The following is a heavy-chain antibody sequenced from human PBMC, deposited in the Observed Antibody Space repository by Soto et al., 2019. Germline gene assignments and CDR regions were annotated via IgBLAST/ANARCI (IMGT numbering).Heavy chain of an antibody. V-gene: IGHV4-39*01. CDR2: IYYSGST. Sequence: PSETLSLTCTVSGGSISSSSYYWGWIRQPPGKGLEWIGSIYYSGSTYYNPSLKSRVTISVDTSKNQFSLKLSSVTAADTAVYYCARRVTMVRANWFDPWGQGTLVTVSS. J-gene: IGHJ5*02. D-gene: IGHD3-10*01. CDR3: ARRVTMVRANWFDP. CDR1: GGSISSSSYY.